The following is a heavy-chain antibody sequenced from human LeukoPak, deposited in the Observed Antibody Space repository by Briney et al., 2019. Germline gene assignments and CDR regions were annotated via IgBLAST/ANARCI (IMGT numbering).Heavy chain of an antibody. CDR2: INHSGST. CDR3: ARHVGYYYGSGWGQYNWFDP. D-gene: IGHD3-10*01. J-gene: IGHJ5*02. Sequence: PSETLSLTCAVYGGSFSGYYWSWIRQPPGKGLEWIGEINHSGSTNYNPSLKSRVTISVDTSKNQFSLKLSSVTAADTAVYYCARHVGYYYGSGWGQYNWFDPWGQGTLVTVSS. V-gene: IGHV4-34*01. CDR1: GGSFSGYY.